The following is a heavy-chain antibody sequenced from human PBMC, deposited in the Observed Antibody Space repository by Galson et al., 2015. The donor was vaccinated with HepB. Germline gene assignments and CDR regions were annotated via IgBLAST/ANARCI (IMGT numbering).Heavy chain of an antibody. D-gene: IGHD2-2*01. V-gene: IGHV3-30-3*01. CDR1: GFTFSSYA. CDR3: ARDGLPANILRETNYYYYYYMDV. CDR2: ISYDGSNK. J-gene: IGHJ6*03. Sequence: SLRLSCAASGFTFSSYAMHWVRQAPGKGLEWVAVISYDGSNKYYADSVKGRFTVSRDNSKHTLYLQMNSLRAEDTAVYYCARDGLPANILRETNYYYYYYMDVWGKGTTVTVSS.